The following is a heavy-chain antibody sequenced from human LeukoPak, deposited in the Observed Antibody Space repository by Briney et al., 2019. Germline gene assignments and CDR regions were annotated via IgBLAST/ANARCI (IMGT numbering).Heavy chain of an antibody. J-gene: IGHJ4*02. D-gene: IGHD1-26*01. CDR2: IKQDGSEK. Sequence: GGSLRLSCAASGFTFSSYWMSWVRQAPGKGLEWVAHIKQDGSEKYYMDSVEGGFTLPRENHKNSLYQQMNSLRAENTAVYYCARKSLLVGAIDYWGQGTLVTVSS. CDR1: GFTFSSYW. CDR3: ARKSLLVGAIDY. V-gene: IGHV3-7*01.